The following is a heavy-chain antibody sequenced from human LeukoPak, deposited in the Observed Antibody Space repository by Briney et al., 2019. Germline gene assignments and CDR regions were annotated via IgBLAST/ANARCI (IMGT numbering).Heavy chain of an antibody. J-gene: IGHJ1*01. CDR3: ASGVYGNQH. V-gene: IGHV4-34*12. Sequence: SETLSLTCAVYGGSFSGYYWSWIRQPPGKGLEWIGEILHSGSTNYNPSPTTRVTMSVDTSKNQFSLKLRSVTAADTAVYYCASGVYGNQHWGQGTLVTVSS. CDR2: ILHSGST. CDR1: GGSFSGYY. D-gene: IGHD6-6*01.